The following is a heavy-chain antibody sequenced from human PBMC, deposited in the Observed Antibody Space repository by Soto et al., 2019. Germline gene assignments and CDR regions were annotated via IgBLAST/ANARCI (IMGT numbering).Heavy chain of an antibody. CDR2: SSYNGGT. CDR1: TDSNNFSNSY. J-gene: IGHJ4*02. CDR3: ARHRIEVVWRGFDY. V-gene: IGHV4-39*01. D-gene: IGHD1-1*01. Sequence: SETLSLTCTVFTDSNNFSNSYWGWIRQPPGEGLQWIGSSSYNGGTFFNPSLKGRVDISIDASKRQSSLQVTSVTAADSAVHYCARHRIEVVWRGFDYWGQGRQVTVSS.